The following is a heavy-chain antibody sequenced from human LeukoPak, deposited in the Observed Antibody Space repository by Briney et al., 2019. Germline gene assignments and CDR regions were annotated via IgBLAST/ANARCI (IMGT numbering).Heavy chain of an antibody. J-gene: IGHJ3*02. CDR3: ARRNVVVSSTMAQAFDI. V-gene: IGHV4-39*01. CDR1: GGSISSSTYY. D-gene: IGHD2-2*01. Sequence: SETLSLTCIVSGGSISSSTYYWGWIRQPPGKGLEWIGSDSYSGSTYYNPSLTSRVTISVDTSKNQFSLKLSSVTAADTAVYYCARRNVVVSSTMAQAFDIWGQGTMVTVSS. CDR2: DSYSGST.